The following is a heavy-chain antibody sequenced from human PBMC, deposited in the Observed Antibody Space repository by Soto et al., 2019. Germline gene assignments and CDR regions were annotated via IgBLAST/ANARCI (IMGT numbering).Heavy chain of an antibody. V-gene: IGHV1-8*01. CDR1: GYTFTSYD. D-gene: IGHD3-10*01. CDR3: VRDSGWPILNFDS. Sequence: ASVKVSCKASGYTFTSYDINWVRQATGQGLEWMGWMNPNSGNTGYAQKFQGRVTMTRNTSISTAYMQMNALRHEDTALYFCVRDSGWPILNFDSWGQGTLVTVSS. CDR2: MNPNSGNT. J-gene: IGHJ4*02.